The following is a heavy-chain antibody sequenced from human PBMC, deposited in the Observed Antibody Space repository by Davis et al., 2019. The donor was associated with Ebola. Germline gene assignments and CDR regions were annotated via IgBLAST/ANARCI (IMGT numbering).Heavy chain of an antibody. D-gene: IGHD3-10*01. Sequence: PSETLSLTCAVYGGSFSGYYWSWIRQPPGKGLEWIGEINHSGSTNYNPSLKSRVTISVDTSKNQFSLKLSSVTAADTAVYYCASDLSYYGSGSYYFDYWGQGTLVTVSS. J-gene: IGHJ4*02. CDR3: ASDLSYYGSGSYYFDY. CDR2: INHSGST. V-gene: IGHV4-34*01. CDR1: GGSFSGYY.